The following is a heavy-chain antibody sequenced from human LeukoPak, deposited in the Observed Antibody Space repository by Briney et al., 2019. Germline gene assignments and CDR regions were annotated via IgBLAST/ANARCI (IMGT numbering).Heavy chain of an antibody. D-gene: IGHD3-9*01. J-gene: IGHJ4*02. CDR2: ITGSGGIT. Sequence: PGASPRLSCVASGFTFSNYAMSWVRLAPGKGLEWVSAITGSGGITYYADSVKGRFTISRDNSKNTLYLQMNSLRAEDTAVYYCAKWGDYDVLTGYYDPDYWGQGTLVTVSS. CDR1: GFTFSNYA. CDR3: AKWGDYDVLTGYYDPDY. V-gene: IGHV3-23*01.